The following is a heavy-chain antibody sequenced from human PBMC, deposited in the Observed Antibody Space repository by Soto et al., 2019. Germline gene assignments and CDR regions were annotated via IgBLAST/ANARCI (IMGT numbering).Heavy chain of an antibody. D-gene: IGHD2-21*02. J-gene: IGHJ4*02. Sequence: QMQLQESGPGLVKPSQTLSLTCNVSGGSISSCTSYWAWIRQHPGEGLEWIGHIYFTGATYSNPSLRSRLTMSVATSKNQFSLKLTSVTAADTATYYCASIPRRGYSYGIDYWGQGTLVTVSS. CDR3: ASIPRRGYSYGIDY. CDR1: GGSISSCTSY. V-gene: IGHV4-31*03. CDR2: IYFTGAT.